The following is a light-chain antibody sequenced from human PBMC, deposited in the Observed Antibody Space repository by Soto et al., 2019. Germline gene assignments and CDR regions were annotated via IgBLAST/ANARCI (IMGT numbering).Light chain of an antibody. CDR3: QQYSDWPT. CDR1: QNIRTS. V-gene: IGKV3-15*01. CDR2: AAS. J-gene: IGKJ1*01. Sequence: IMITQSPATLSVSPGERATLSCRASQNIRTSVAWFQQKPGQAPRLLIYAASTRATGISARFSGSGSGTEFTLTVSSLQSEDFAVYYCQQYSDWPTFGQGTKVDIK.